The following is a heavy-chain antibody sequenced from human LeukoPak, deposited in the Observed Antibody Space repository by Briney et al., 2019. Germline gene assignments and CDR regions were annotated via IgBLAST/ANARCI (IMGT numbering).Heavy chain of an antibody. CDR2: ISRVISTV. D-gene: IGHD6-13*01. J-gene: IGHJ4*02. V-gene: IGHV3-48*01. CDR1: GFTFNTYS. CDR3: ARGSSWLDY. Sequence: PGGSLRLSCAASGFTFNTYSMNWVRQAPGKGLEWVSFISRVISTVYYADSVKGRFTISRDNAKNSMYLQMNSLRVEDTAVYYCARGSSWLDYWGQGILVTVSS.